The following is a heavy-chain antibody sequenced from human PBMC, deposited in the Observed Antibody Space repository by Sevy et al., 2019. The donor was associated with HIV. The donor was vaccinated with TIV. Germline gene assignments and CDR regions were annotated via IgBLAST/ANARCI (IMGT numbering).Heavy chain of an antibody. J-gene: IGHJ4*02. CDR2: ISYDARNTK. D-gene: IGHD3-16*01. CDR3: ARDKGEILSSAFDY. V-gene: IGHV3-30*04. Sequence: GGSLRLSCAASGFTFSDFRMHWVRQAPGKGLEWVAVISYDARNTKYNPDSVKGRFTISRDNSKNTLYLQIKSLRPEDTAIYYCARDKGEILSSAFDYWGQGTLVTVSS. CDR1: GFTFSDFR.